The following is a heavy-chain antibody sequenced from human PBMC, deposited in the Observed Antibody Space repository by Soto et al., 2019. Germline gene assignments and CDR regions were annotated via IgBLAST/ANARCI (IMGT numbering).Heavy chain of an antibody. CDR1: GGTFSGYI. V-gene: IGHV1-69*02. CDR3: AGAHVDTAMVTDY. Sequence: SVKRACKAAGGTFSGYIVSWGRQAPGQGLEWMGRIIPILGIANYAQKFQGRVTITADESTSTAYMELSSLRSEDTAVYYCAGAHVDTAMVTDYWGQGTLVTVSS. J-gene: IGHJ4*02. CDR2: IIPILGIA. D-gene: IGHD5-18*01.